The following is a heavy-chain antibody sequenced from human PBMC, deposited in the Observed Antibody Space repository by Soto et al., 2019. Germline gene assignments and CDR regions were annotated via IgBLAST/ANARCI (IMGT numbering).Heavy chain of an antibody. CDR3: AKEREFGSSTSCFDY. V-gene: IGHV3-23*01. Sequence: GGSLRLSCAASGFTFSSYAMSWVRQAPGKGLEWVSVISGSGGSTYYADSVKGRFTISRDNSKNTLYLQMNSLRAEDTAVYYCAKEREFGSSTSCFDYWGQGTLVTVSS. CDR2: ISGSGGST. J-gene: IGHJ4*02. D-gene: IGHD2-2*01. CDR1: GFTFSSYA.